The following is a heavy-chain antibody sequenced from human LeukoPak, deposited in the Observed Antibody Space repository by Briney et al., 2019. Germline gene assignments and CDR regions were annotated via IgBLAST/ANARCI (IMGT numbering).Heavy chain of an antibody. CDR2: IKQDGSEK. V-gene: IGHV3-7*03. J-gene: IGHJ4*02. Sequence: GGSLRLSCAASGFTFSSYWMSRVRQAPGKGLEWVANIKQDGSEKNCVDSVRGRFTISRDNAKNSLYLQMNSLRAEDTAVYYCGRRRGMGSLDYWGQGTLVTVSS. D-gene: IGHD2-8*01. CDR1: GFTFSSYW. CDR3: GRRRGMGSLDY.